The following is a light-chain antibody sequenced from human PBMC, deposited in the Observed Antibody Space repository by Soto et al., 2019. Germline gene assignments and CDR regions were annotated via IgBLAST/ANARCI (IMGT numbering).Light chain of an antibody. CDR3: QQRYSSPRT. V-gene: IGKV1-39*01. CDR1: QSISSY. J-gene: IGKJ1*01. Sequence: QMTQSPASLSASVGDRVTITCRASQSISSYLNWYQQKPGKAHKLLIYAASSLQSGVPSRFSGSGSGTDVTITISRLQPEDCETDYCQQRYSSPRTFGQGTKV. CDR2: AAS.